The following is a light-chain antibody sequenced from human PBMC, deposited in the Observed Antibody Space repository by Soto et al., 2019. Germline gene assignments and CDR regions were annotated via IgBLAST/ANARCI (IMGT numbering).Light chain of an antibody. Sequence: EIVLTQSPGTLSLSPGDRATLSCRASQSVSSNFLAWYQQKPGKAPRLLIYGASIRATGIPDRFSGSGSGTAFTLTIRRLEPEDFAMYFCRQYGSSPRTFGQGTKVEIK. V-gene: IGKV3-20*01. CDR3: RQYGSSPRT. J-gene: IGKJ1*01. CDR1: QSVSSNF. CDR2: GAS.